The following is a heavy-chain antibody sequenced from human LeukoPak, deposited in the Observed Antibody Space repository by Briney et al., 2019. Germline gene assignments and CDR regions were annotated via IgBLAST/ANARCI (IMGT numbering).Heavy chain of an antibody. D-gene: IGHD3-3*01. Sequence: PGGSLRLSCAASGFTFSSYSMNWVRQAPGKGLEWVSSISSSSSYIYYADSVKGRFTISRDNAKNSLYLQMNSLRAEDTAVYYCARDGAYYDFWSGYYRNYFDYWGQGTLVTVSS. J-gene: IGHJ4*02. CDR2: ISSSSSYI. CDR1: GFTFSSYS. CDR3: ARDGAYYDFWSGYYRNYFDY. V-gene: IGHV3-21*01.